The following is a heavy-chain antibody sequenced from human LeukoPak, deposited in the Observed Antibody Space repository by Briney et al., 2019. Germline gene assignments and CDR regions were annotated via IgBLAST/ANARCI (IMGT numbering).Heavy chain of an antibody. D-gene: IGHD6-6*01. Sequence: SSETLSLTCTVSGGSISSYYWSWIRQPPGKGLEWIGYIYYSGSTNYNPSLKSRVTISVDTSKNQFSLKLSSVTAADTAVYYCERHIQKTSIAARLYYYYGMDVWGQGTTVTVSS. CDR2: IYYSGST. V-gene: IGHV4-59*08. CDR1: GGSISSYY. J-gene: IGHJ6*02. CDR3: ERHIQKTSIAARLYYYYGMDV.